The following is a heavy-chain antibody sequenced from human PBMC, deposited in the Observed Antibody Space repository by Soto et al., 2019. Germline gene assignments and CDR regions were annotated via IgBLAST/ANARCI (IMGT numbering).Heavy chain of an antibody. CDR1: GGSFSGYS. D-gene: IGHD2-15*01. V-gene: IGHV4-34*01. Sequence: PSETLSLTCAVYGGSFSGYSWSWIRQPPGKGLEWIGEINHSGSTNYNPYLKSRITISVDTSKNQFSLKLSSVTAADTAVYYCARHTPAISISDHWGQGTLVTVSS. CDR2: INHSGST. J-gene: IGHJ4*02. CDR3: ARHTPAISISDH.